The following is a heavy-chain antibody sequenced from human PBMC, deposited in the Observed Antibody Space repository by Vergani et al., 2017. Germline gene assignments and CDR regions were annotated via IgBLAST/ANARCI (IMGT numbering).Heavy chain of an antibody. CDR2: IYYSGST. Sequence: QVQLPESGPGLVKPSETLSLTCTVSNDSVSNTFYYWGWIRQTPGKGLEWIGSIYYSGSTNYNPSLKSRVTISVDTSKNQFSLKLSSVTAADTAVYYCARGFYDFWSGYSGYYYMDVWGKGTTVTVSS. CDR1: NDSVSNTFYY. D-gene: IGHD3-3*01. J-gene: IGHJ6*03. CDR3: ARGFYDFWSGYSGYYYMDV. V-gene: IGHV4-39*07.